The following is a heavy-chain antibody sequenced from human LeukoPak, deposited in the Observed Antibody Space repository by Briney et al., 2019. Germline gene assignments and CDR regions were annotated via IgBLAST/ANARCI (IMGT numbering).Heavy chain of an antibody. CDR3: AKSYDSSGYYYFDY. CDR1: GFTFSSYA. CDR2: ISGSGGST. V-gene: IGHV3-23*01. Sequence: GGSLRLSCAASGFTFSSYAMSWVRQAPGKGLEWVSAISGSGGSTYYADSVKGRFTISRDNSENTLYLQMNSLRAEDTAVYYCAKSYDSSGYYYFDYWGQGTLVTVSS. J-gene: IGHJ4*02. D-gene: IGHD3-22*01.